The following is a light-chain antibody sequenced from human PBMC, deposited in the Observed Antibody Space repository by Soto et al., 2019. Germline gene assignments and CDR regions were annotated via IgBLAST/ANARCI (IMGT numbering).Light chain of an antibody. CDR1: QSVSSSY. CDR2: GVS. CDR3: QQYNNWPTWT. J-gene: IGKJ1*01. Sequence: EIVLTQSPGTLSLSPGERATLSCRAIQSVSSSYLAWYQQKPGQAPRLLIYGVSNRATGIPDRFSGSGSGTDFTLTISRLEPEDFAVYYCQQYNNWPTWTFGQGTKVDTK. V-gene: IGKV3-20*01.